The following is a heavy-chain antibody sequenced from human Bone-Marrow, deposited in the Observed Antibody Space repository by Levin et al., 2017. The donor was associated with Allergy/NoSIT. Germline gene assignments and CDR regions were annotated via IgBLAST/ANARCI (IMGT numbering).Heavy chain of an antibody. J-gene: IGHJ6*02. D-gene: IGHD6-25*01. CDR3: GKGSGFFNRYPRDFYGMDV. Sequence: PGGSLRLSCVASKFSFDRYAMIWVRQAPGKGLEWVAITSHDGDTTHYADSVKGRFLISRDNSNNTLFLQLTRLRVEDTALYYCGKGSGFFNRYPRDFYGMDVWGHGTTVIVSS. CDR2: TSHDGDTT. CDR1: KFSFDRYA. V-gene: IGHV3-23*01.